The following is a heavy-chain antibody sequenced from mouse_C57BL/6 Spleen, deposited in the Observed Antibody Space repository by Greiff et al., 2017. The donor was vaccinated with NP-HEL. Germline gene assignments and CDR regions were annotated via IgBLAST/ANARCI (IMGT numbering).Heavy chain of an antibody. CDR2: INPSNGGT. V-gene: IGHV1-53*01. D-gene: IGHD1-1*02. CDR1: GYTFTSYW. Sequence: QVQLQQSGTELVKPGASVKLSCKASGYTFTSYWMHWVKQRPGQGLEWIGNINPSNGGTNYNEKFKSKATLTVDKSSSTAYMQLSSLTSEDSAVYYCARGVYYYGGYYFDYWGQGTTLTVSS. CDR3: ARGVYYYGGYYFDY. J-gene: IGHJ2*01.